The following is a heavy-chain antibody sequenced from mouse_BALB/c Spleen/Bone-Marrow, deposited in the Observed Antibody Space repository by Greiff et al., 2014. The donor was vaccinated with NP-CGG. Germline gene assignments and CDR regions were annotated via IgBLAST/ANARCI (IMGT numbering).Heavy chain of an antibody. V-gene: IGHV1S34*01. J-gene: IGHJ2*01. CDR1: GYSFTGYY. D-gene: IGHD2-2*01. Sequence: LVKTGASVKISCKASGYSFTGYYMHWVKQSHGKSLEWIGYISCYNGATSYNQKFKGKATFTVDTSSSTAYMQCNSRTSEDSAVYYCARSCGAYGYDGGYYCDYWGQGTTLTDST. CDR3: ARSCGAYGYDGGYYCDY. CDR2: ISCYNGAT.